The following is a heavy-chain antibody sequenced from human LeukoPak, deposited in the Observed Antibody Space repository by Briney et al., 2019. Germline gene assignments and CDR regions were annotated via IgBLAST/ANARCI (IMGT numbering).Heavy chain of an antibody. V-gene: IGHV1-69*04. CDR2: IIPILGIA. Sequence: SVKVSCKASGGTFSSYAISWVRQAPGQGLEWMGRIIPILGIANYAQKFQGRVTITADKSTSTAYMELSSLRSEDTAVYYCARADGSGSYFVDYYYGMDVWGRGTTVTVSS. CDR3: ARADGSGSYFVDYYYGMDV. D-gene: IGHD3-10*01. CDR1: GGTFSSYA. J-gene: IGHJ6*02.